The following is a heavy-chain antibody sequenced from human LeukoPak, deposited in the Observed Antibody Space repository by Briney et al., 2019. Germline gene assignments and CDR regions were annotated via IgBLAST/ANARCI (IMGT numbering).Heavy chain of an antibody. D-gene: IGHD5-24*01. J-gene: IGHJ4*02. Sequence: SGPTLVNPTQALTLTCTFSGFSLSTSGVGVGWIRQPPGKALEWLALIYGDGDKRYNPSPKSRLTITKDTSKNQVVLTMINMDPVDTATYYCAHVKLPYHFDYWGQGTLVTVSS. V-gene: IGHV2-5*02. CDR2: IYGDGDK. CDR1: GFSLSTSGVG. CDR3: AHVKLPYHFDY.